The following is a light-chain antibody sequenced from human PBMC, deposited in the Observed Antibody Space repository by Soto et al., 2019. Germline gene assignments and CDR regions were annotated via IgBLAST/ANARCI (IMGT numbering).Light chain of an antibody. J-gene: IGKJ4*01. CDR3: QQRSNWPPA. V-gene: IGKV3D-20*02. Sequence: EVVLTQSPGTLYLSPGERATLSCRASQSVRNTYLAWYQQKPGQAPRLLIFGASSRATGIPDRFSGSGSGTDFTLTISRLEAEDFAVYYCQQRSNWPPAFGGGTKVEIK. CDR2: GAS. CDR1: QSVRNTY.